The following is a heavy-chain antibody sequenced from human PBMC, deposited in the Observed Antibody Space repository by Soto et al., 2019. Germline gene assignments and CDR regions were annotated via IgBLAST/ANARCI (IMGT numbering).Heavy chain of an antibody. V-gene: IGHV5-51*01. CDR3: ARLSAGSRWYFDY. Sequence: PGESLKISCKASGYSFTNYWIGWVRQMPGKGLEWMGIIYPADSDTRYSPSFEGQVTISADKSISTAYLQWSSLKASDTAIYYCARLSAGSRWYFDYWGQGTLVTVSS. CDR1: GYSFTNYW. CDR2: IYPADSDT. J-gene: IGHJ4*02. D-gene: IGHD6-19*01.